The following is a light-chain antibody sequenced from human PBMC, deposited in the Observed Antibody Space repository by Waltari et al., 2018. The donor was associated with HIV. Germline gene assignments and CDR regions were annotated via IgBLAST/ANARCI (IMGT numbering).Light chain of an antibody. CDR1: RSHIGSNA. Sequence: QSVLTQPPSASGTPGQRVTISCSGRRSHIGSNAVTWYQQLPGPAPKLLIYNSNQRPSGVPDRFSGSKSGTAASLAISGLQSEDEGAYYCAAWDDGLNALFGGGTKLTV. J-gene: IGLJ2*01. CDR2: NSN. CDR3: AAWDDGLNAL. V-gene: IGLV1-44*01.